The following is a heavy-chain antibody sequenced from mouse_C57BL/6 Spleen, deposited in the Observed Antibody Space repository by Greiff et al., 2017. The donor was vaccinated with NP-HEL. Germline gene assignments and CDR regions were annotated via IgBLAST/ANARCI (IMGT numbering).Heavy chain of an antibody. V-gene: IGHV5-16*01. CDR3: ARADDYDSWFAY. J-gene: IGHJ3*01. Sequence: EVQLVESEGGLVQPGSSMKLSCTASGFTFSDYYMAWVRQVPEKGLEWVANINYDGSSTYYLDSLKSRFIISRDNAKNILYLQMSSLKSEDTATYYCARADDYDSWFAYWGQGTLVTVSA. D-gene: IGHD2-4*01. CDR1: GFTFSDYY. CDR2: INYDGSST.